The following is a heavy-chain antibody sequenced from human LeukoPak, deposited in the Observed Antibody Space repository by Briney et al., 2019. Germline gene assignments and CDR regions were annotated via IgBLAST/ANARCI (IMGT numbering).Heavy chain of an antibody. V-gene: IGHV3-30*03. Sequence: TGGSLRLSCAASGCTFSNYGMHWVRQAPGKGLEWVAVISYDESNKFYADSVKGRFTISRDISKNTLYLQMNSLRAEDTAVYYCAGDDILTSPYPYYFDFWGQGTLVTVSS. D-gene: IGHD3-9*01. J-gene: IGHJ4*02. CDR1: GCTFSNYG. CDR2: ISYDESNK. CDR3: AGDDILTSPYPYYFDF.